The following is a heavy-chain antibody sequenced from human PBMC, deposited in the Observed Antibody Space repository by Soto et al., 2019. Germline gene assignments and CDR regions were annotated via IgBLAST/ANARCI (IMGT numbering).Heavy chain of an antibody. V-gene: IGHV3-7*01. CDR3: VRDQGRSGGSKGEAFDI. CDR2: IKQDGSEK. CDR1: GFIFSTNW. Sequence: EVPLVESGGGLVQPGGSLRLSCEGSGFIFSTNWKSWVRQAPGKGLEWVANIKQDGSEKYYVDSVKGRFIISRDNAKNSLYLQMNSLRAEDTAVYYCVRDQGRSGGSKGEAFDIWGQGTMVTVSA. D-gene: IGHD1-26*01. J-gene: IGHJ3*02.